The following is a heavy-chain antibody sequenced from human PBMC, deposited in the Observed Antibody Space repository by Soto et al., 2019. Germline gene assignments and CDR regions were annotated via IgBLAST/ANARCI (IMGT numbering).Heavy chain of an antibody. J-gene: IGHJ6*02. CDR1: GYSFTSYW. Sequence: PGESLKISCKGSGYSFTSYWIGWVRQMPGKGLEYMGIVYPGDSDTRYSPSFQGQVTLSADKSISTAYLQWSSLKASDTAMYYCARLAGRDIVVVVAADYGMDVWGQGTTVTVSS. V-gene: IGHV5-51*01. D-gene: IGHD2-15*01. CDR3: ARLAGRDIVVVVAADYGMDV. CDR2: VYPGDSDT.